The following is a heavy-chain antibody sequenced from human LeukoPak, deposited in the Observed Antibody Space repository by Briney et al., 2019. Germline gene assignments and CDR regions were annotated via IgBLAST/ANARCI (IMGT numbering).Heavy chain of an antibody. V-gene: IGHV1-69*05. Sequence: SVKVSCKASGGTFSSYAISWVRQAPGQGLEWMGGIIPIFGTANYAQKFQGRVTITTDESTSTAYMELSSLRSEDTAVYYCARAPLYSDFWGGYYPGLNWFDPGGQGTLVTVSS. D-gene: IGHD3-3*01. CDR3: ARAPLYSDFWGGYYPGLNWFDP. CDR2: IIPIFGTA. J-gene: IGHJ5*02. CDR1: GGTFSSYA.